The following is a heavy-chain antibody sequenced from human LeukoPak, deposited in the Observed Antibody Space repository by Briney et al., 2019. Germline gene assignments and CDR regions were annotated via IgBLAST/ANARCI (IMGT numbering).Heavy chain of an antibody. Sequence: GASVKVSCKASGYTFTGYYMHWVRQAPGQGLEWMGRINPNSGGTNYAQKLQGRVTMTTDTSTSTAYMELRSLRSDDTAVYYCARDEYIVVVPAAIHDAFDIWGQGTMVTVSS. CDR1: GYTFTGYY. D-gene: IGHD2-2*01. CDR3: ARDEYIVVVPAAIHDAFDI. J-gene: IGHJ3*02. CDR2: INPNSGGT. V-gene: IGHV1-2*06.